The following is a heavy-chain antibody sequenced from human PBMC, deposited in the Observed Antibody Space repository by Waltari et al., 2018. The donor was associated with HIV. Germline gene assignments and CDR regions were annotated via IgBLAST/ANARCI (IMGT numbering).Heavy chain of an antibody. Sequence: QVQLVQSGSELKKPGASVKVSCKASGYIFTKYAMNWVRQAPGQGLEWRGWINTITGNPTYAQGFTGRFVFSLDNSVSTAYLQISSLKPEDTAVYYCAKLGNYNGLDPWGQGTLVTVSS. CDR1: GYIFTKYA. V-gene: IGHV7-4-1*02. D-gene: IGHD7-27*01. CDR3: AKLGNYNGLDP. CDR2: INTITGNP. J-gene: IGHJ5*02.